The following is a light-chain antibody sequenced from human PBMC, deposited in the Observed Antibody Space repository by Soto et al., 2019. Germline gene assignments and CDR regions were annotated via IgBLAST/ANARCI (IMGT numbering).Light chain of an antibody. CDR1: SSNIGSNY. CDR2: SNN. Sequence: QSVLTQPPSASGTPGQRVTISCSGSSSNIGSNYVFWYQQLPGTAPKVLIYSNNQRPSGVPDRFSGSKSGTSASLAISGLRSEDEADYYCAAWDDSVNGWVFGGGTKVTVL. V-gene: IGLV1-47*02. CDR3: AAWDDSVNGWV. J-gene: IGLJ3*02.